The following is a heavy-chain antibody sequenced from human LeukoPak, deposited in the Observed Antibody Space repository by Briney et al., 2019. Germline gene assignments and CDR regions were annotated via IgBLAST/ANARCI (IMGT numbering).Heavy chain of an antibody. Sequence: GGSLRLSCAASGFTFSSYAMNWVRQAPGKGLKWVSGISKSGAITHYADSVKGRFTISRDNSKTTVFLQMNSLRAEDTAVYYCAVSVRFERVWHYFNNWGQGTQVTVSS. D-gene: IGHD3-9*01. J-gene: IGHJ4*02. CDR2: ISKSGAIT. CDR3: AVSVRFERVWHYFNN. CDR1: GFTFSSYA. V-gene: IGHV3-23*01.